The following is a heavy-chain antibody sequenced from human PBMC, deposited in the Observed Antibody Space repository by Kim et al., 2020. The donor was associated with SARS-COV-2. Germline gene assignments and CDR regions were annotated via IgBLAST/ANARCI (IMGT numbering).Heavy chain of an antibody. V-gene: IGHV4-39*07. Sequence: SETLSLTCTVSGGSISSSSYYWGWIRQPPGKGLEWIGSIYYSGSTYYNPSLKSRVTISVDTSKNQFSLKLSSVTAADTAVYYCARELWSGYPYYFDYWGQGTLVTVSS. CDR3: ARELWSGYPYYFDY. D-gene: IGHD3-3*01. CDR1: GGSISSSSYY. CDR2: IYYSGST. J-gene: IGHJ4*02.